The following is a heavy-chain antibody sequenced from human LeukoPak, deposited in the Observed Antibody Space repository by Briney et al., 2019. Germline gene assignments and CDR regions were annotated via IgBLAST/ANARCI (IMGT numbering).Heavy chain of an antibody. CDR2: ISSNGGST. Sequence: GGSLRLSCAASGFTFSSYAMHWVRQAPGKGLEYVSAISSNGGSTYYANSVKGSFTISRDNSKNTLYLQMGSLRAEDMAVYYCARETNYYDSSGYKGAFDIWGQGTMVTVSS. CDR1: GFTFSSYA. CDR3: ARETNYYDSSGYKGAFDI. J-gene: IGHJ3*02. V-gene: IGHV3-64*01. D-gene: IGHD3-22*01.